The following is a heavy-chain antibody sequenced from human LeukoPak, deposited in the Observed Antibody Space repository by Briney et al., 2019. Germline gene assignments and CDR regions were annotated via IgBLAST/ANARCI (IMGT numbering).Heavy chain of an antibody. Sequence: GGSLRLSCAASGFTFSSYGMHWVRQAPGKGLEWVSYISSSSSTIYYADSVKGRFTISRDNAKNSLYLQMNSLRDEDTAVYYCANNNWNDYDYWGQGTLVTVSS. V-gene: IGHV3-48*02. D-gene: IGHD1-20*01. CDR1: GFTFSSYG. CDR2: ISSSSSTI. CDR3: ANNNWNDYDY. J-gene: IGHJ4*02.